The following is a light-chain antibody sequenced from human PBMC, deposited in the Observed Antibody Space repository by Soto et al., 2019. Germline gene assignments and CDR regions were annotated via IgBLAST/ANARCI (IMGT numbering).Light chain of an antibody. CDR1: QSILSNSDNKNY. Sequence: DIVMTQSPDSLDVSLGERATVNCKSSQSILSNSDNKNYLAWYQQKLGQSPKLLIYWSSTRESGVPARFSGSGSGTDFTLTITSLQAEDVAVYYCQEYYSAPYTFGQGTKLGIK. J-gene: IGKJ2*01. CDR2: WSS. V-gene: IGKV4-1*01. CDR3: QEYYSAPYT.